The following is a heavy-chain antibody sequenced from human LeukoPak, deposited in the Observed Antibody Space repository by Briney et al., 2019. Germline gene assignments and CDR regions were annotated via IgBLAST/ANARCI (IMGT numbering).Heavy chain of an antibody. CDR1: GYTFTHYD. CDR2: MNPNSGNT. CDR3: ARGLWDSSGYSGL. J-gene: IGHJ4*02. Sequence: ASVTVSHKPSGYTFTHYDIHWVRQAAGQGLAWMGWMNPNSGNTGYAQKFQGRVTITRNTSISTAYMELSSLRSQDTAVYYCARGLWDSSGYSGLWGQGTLVTVSS. D-gene: IGHD3-22*01. V-gene: IGHV1-8*03.